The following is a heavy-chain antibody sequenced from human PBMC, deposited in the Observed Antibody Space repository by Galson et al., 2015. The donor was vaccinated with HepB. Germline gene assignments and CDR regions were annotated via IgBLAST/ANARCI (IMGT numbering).Heavy chain of an antibody. CDR1: GESVTTDDRY. D-gene: IGHD1-1*01. Sequence: TLSLTCSVSGESVTTDDRYWSWIRQPAGRGLEWLGRVYTSGSTLYNPSVKTRVSMSLDPSDNQISLKLRFATAADTAVHFCARRTGSNWYFDLWGRGTRVIVSS. CDR2: VYTSGST. V-gene: IGHV4-61*02. J-gene: IGHJ2*01. CDR3: ARRTGSNWYFDL.